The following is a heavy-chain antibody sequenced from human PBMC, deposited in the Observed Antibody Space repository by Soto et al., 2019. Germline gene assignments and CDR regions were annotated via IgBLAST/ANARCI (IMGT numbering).Heavy chain of an antibody. Sequence: VRLVESGGGLVQPGGSLRLSCAASGFTFSNYWMAWVRQAPGKGLQWVANIKQEGSEKYYVDSVKGRFTISRDNADNSLYLQMTRLRDEDTAVYYCAREGLFYDFWSGYTHYFDSWGHGTLVTVSS. CDR1: GFTFSNYW. CDR2: IKQEGSEK. CDR3: AREGLFYDFWSGYTHYFDS. J-gene: IGHJ4*01. V-gene: IGHV3-7*03. D-gene: IGHD3-3*01.